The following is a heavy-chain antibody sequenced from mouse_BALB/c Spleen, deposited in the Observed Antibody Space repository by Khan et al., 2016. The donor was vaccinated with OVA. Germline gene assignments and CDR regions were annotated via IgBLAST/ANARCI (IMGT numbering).Heavy chain of an antibody. D-gene: IGHD2-14*01. J-gene: IGHJ3*01. V-gene: IGHV1-85*01. CDR2: MFTGDGST. Sequence: QVQLQQSGAELVKPGASVKLSCKASGYTFTSYDINWVRKRPEQGLEWMGWMFTGDGSTKYNENFKGKATLTTDKSSSTAYMQLSWMTSEDSGAYFWARGGYGGFAYWGQATLVTVSS. CDR3: ARGGYGGFAY. CDR1: GYTFTSYD.